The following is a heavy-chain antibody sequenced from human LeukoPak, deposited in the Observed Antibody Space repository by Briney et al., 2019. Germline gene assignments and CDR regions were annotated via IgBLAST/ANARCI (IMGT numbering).Heavy chain of an antibody. CDR2: IYPDDSDT. Sequence: GESLKISCKGSGDSFTNYWIGWVRQMPGKGLEWMGLIYPDDSDTRYSPSFLGQVTISADNSISTVYLQWSSLKASDTAMYYCARQPDYFDYWGQGTLVTVSS. CDR3: ARQPDYFDY. J-gene: IGHJ4*02. V-gene: IGHV5-51*01. CDR1: GDSFTNYW.